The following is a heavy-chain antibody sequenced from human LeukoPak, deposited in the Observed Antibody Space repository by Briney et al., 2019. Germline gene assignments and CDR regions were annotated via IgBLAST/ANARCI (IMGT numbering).Heavy chain of an antibody. CDR1: GFTFSSYT. J-gene: IGHJ4*02. Sequence: GRSLRLSSAASGFTFSSYTMHWVRQAPGKGLEWVAVIWYDGSSKNYADSVKGRFTISRDNSKNTLYLRVNSLRAEDTAVYFCARDRGGRWLQVYYFDYWGQGTLVTVSS. CDR2: IWYDGSSK. V-gene: IGHV3-33*01. D-gene: IGHD5-24*01. CDR3: ARDRGGRWLQVYYFDY.